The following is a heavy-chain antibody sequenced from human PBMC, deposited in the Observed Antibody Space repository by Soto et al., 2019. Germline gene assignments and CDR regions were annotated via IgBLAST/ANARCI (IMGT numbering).Heavy chain of an antibody. CDR1: GYIFSRSG. CDR3: ARDEYGGDSGYAMDV. V-gene: IGHV1-18*01. Sequence: QALLVQSGAEVRKPGASVMVSCKASGYIFSRSGISWVRQAPGQGLEWMGWINPNNGDTAYAQNLQDRVTMTTDTSTSSAYMELRNLKSDDTAVYYCARDEYGGDSGYAMDVWGQGTTVTVSS. D-gene: IGHD2-21*02. J-gene: IGHJ6*02. CDR2: INPNNGDT.